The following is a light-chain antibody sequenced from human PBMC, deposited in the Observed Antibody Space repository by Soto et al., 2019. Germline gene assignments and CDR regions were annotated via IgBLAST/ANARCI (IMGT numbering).Light chain of an antibody. V-gene: IGLV1-44*01. CDR3: AAWDDNLNGWV. Sequence: QSVLTQPPSASGTPGQRVTISCSGSSTNIGSNTVNWYQQFPGTAPKLLIYSNNQRSSGVPDRFSGSKSGTSASLAISALQSEDEADYYCAAWDDNLNGWVFGGGTKLT. CDR2: SNN. J-gene: IGLJ3*02. CDR1: STNIGSNT.